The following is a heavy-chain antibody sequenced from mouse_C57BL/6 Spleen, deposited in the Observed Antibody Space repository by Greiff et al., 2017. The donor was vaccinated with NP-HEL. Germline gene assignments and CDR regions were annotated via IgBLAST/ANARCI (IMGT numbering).Heavy chain of an antibody. J-gene: IGHJ4*01. D-gene: IGHD3-2*02. CDR1: GYTFTDYY. CDR3: ARDGDSSGYVDAMDY. CDR2: INPNNGGT. V-gene: IGHV1-26*01. Sequence: VQLQQSGPELVKPGASVKISCKASGYTFTDYYMNWVKQSHGKSLEWIGDINPNNGGTSYNQKFKGKATLTVDKSSSTAYMELRSLTSEDSAVYYCARDGDSSGYVDAMDYWGQGTSVTVSS.